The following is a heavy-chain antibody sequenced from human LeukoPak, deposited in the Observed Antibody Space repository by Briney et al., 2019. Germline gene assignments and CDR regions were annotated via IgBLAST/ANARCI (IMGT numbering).Heavy chain of an antibody. D-gene: IGHD3-3*01. CDR1: GYTLTELS. Sequence: ASVKVSCKVSGYTLTELSMHWVRQAPGKGLEWMGGFDPEDGETIYAQKFQGRVTMTEDTSTDTAYTELSSLRSEDTAVYYCATVLPVLRFLEWSPGRFDPWGQGTLVTVSS. CDR3: ATVLPVLRFLEWSPGRFDP. J-gene: IGHJ5*02. CDR2: FDPEDGET. V-gene: IGHV1-24*01.